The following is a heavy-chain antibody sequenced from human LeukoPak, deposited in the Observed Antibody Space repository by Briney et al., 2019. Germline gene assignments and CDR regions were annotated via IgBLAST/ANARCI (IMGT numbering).Heavy chain of an antibody. CDR3: ARALRDAFDI. Sequence: GGSLRLSCAASGFTSGDYYMGWVRQAPGKGLEWVSYISSSGTTMLYPDSVKGRFTISRDNAQNSLYLQLNSLRAGDTAVYYCARALRDAFDIWGQGTMVTVSS. CDR1: GFTSGDYY. J-gene: IGHJ3*02. CDR2: ISSSGTTM. V-gene: IGHV3-11*01.